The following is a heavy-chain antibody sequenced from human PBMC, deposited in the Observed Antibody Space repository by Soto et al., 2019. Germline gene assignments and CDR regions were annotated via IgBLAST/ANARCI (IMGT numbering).Heavy chain of an antibody. Sequence: GGSLRLSCAASGFTFSSYGMHWVRQAPGKGLEWVAVISYDGSNKYYADSVKGRFTISRDNSKNTLYLQMNSLRAEDTAVYYCAKDPYQIPTAGFDYWGQGTLVTVPQ. V-gene: IGHV3-30*18. J-gene: IGHJ4*02. CDR1: GFTFSSYG. D-gene: IGHD2-2*01. CDR2: ISYDGSNK. CDR3: AKDPYQIPTAGFDY.